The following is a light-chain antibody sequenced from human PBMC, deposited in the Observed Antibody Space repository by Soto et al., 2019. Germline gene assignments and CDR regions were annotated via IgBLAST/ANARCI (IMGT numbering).Light chain of an antibody. CDR3: QQNNDWPFT. J-gene: IGKJ3*01. CDR2: RAS. CDR1: QSVKSD. V-gene: IGKV3-15*01. Sequence: EIVMTQSPATLSVSPGERATLSCRASQSVKSDLAWFQQKPGQAPRLLIYRASTRATGIPARFSGSGSGTEFTLTISSLQSEDFAVYYCQQNNDWPFTFCPGTKVDIK.